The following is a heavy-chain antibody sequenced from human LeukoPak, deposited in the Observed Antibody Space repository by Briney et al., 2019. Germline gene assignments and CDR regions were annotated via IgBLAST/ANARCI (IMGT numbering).Heavy chain of an antibody. V-gene: IGHV3-23*01. CDR2: ISDST. D-gene: IGHD4-23*01. CDR3: AKDRRSYGGTSFDS. Sequence: VGSLRLSCAASGFSFSNYGMSWVRQAPGEGLEWVSAISDSTWYADSVKGRFTISRDSSQNTVYLQMNSLRAEDTAVYYCAKDRRSYGGTSFDSWGQGTLVTVSS. CDR1: GFSFSNYG. J-gene: IGHJ4*02.